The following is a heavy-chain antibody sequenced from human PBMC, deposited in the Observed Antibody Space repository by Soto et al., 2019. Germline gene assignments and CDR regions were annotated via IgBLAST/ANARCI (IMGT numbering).Heavy chain of an antibody. CDR3: TTVNSSGWYYYYYMDV. V-gene: IGHV3-15*01. CDR1: GFTFSNAW. J-gene: IGHJ6*03. Sequence: GESLKISCAASGFTFSNAWMSWVRQAPGKGLEWVGRIKSKTDGGTTDYAAPVKGRFTISRDDSKNTLYLQMNSLKTEDTAVYYCTTVNSSGWYYYYYMDVWSKGTTVTVSS. D-gene: IGHD6-19*01. CDR2: IKSKTDGGTT.